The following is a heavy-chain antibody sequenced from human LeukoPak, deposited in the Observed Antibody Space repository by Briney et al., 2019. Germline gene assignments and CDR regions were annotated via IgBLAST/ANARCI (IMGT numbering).Heavy chain of an antibody. Sequence: ASVKVSCKASGYTFTGYYMHWVRQAPGQGLEWMGWINPNSGNTNYAQKLQGRVTMTTDTSTSTAYMELRSLRSDDTAVYYCARGSLRAAGTSAFDYWGQGTLVTVSS. CDR2: INPNSGNT. D-gene: IGHD6-19*01. V-gene: IGHV1-18*04. J-gene: IGHJ4*02. CDR3: ARGSLRAAGTSAFDY. CDR1: GYTFTGYY.